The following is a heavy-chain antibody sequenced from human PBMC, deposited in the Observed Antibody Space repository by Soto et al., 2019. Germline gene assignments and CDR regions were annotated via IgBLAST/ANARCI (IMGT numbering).Heavy chain of an antibody. D-gene: IGHD3-3*02. CDR1: GFTFSNYA. J-gene: IGHJ3*01. CDR3: AKDSISHNGIYDAFDV. V-gene: IGHV3-23*01. CDR2: IGGGDDI. Sequence: VGSLRLSCEASGFTFSNYAMAWVRQTPGEGPEWVSTIGGGDDIFYAESVQGRFIISRDDSRSTMYLQMDNLRVEDTAIYFCAKDSISHNGIYDAFDVWGQGTVVTVSS.